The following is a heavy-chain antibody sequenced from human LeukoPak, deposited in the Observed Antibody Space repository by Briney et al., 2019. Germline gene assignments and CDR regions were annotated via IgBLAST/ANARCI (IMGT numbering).Heavy chain of an antibody. Sequence: GGSLRLSCAASGFAFSNYAMHWVRQAPGKGLQWVAVISYDGTKKYYADSLKGRFTISRDNSKNTLYLRMNSLRTEDTAVYYCAIGDGLGELSSSFNHWGQGTLVTVSS. D-gene: IGHD3-16*02. J-gene: IGHJ4*02. CDR1: GFAFSNYA. V-gene: IGHV3-30*04. CDR3: AIGDGLGELSSSFNH. CDR2: ISYDGTKK.